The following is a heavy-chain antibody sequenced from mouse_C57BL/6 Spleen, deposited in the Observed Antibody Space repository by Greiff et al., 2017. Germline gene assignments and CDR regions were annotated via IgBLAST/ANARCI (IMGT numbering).Heavy chain of an antibody. D-gene: IGHD4-1*02. CDR2: ISSGSSTI. V-gene: IGHV5-17*01. Sequence: EVKLVESGGGLVKPGGSLKLSCAASGFTFSDYGMHWVRQAPEEGLEWVAYISSGSSTIYYADTVKGRFTISRDNAKNTLFLQMTSLRSEDTAMYYCARSPTHYFDYWGQGTTLTVSS. CDR3: ARSPTHYFDY. J-gene: IGHJ2*01. CDR1: GFTFSDYG.